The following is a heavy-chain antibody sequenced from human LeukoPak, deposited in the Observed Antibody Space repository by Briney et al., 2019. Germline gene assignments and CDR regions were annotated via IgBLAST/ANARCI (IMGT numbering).Heavy chain of an antibody. CDR1: GFTFSSYA. CDR3: AKAPRAPNYYHGMAV. CDR2: ISGSGGST. Sequence: GGSLRLSCAASGFTFSSYAMSWVRQAPGKGLEWVSAISGSGGSTYYADSVKGRFTISRDNSKNTLYLQMNSLRAEDTAVYYCAKAPRAPNYYHGMAVGGHGPTATFPS. J-gene: IGHJ6*02. V-gene: IGHV3-23*01.